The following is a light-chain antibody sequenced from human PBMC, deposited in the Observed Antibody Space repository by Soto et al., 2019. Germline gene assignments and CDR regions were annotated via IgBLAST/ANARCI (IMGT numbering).Light chain of an antibody. V-gene: IGKV3-15*01. CDR3: QQYDTWPPA. CDR2: GAS. J-gene: IGKJ2*01. Sequence: EVLMTQSPATLSVSPGERATLSCRASQSVSSNLAWYQQKPGQAPRLLIYGASTRAPGIPERFSGSGSGTEFTLTISSLQSEDLAVFFCQQYDTWPPAFGQGTKVEIK. CDR1: QSVSSN.